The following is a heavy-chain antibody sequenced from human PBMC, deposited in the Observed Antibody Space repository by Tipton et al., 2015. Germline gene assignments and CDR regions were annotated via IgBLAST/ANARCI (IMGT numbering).Heavy chain of an antibody. D-gene: IGHD3-22*01. CDR3: AREVWYNDSTGYDY. Sequence: QLVQSGAEVKKPGASVKVSCKASGYTFTSYDINWVRQATGQGLEWMGWMNPNSANTGYAQKFQGRVTMTRNTSISTAYMELSSLRSEDTAVYYCAREVWYNDSTGYDYWGQGTLVTVSS. CDR1: GYTFTSYD. CDR2: MNPNSANT. J-gene: IGHJ4*02. V-gene: IGHV1-8*01.